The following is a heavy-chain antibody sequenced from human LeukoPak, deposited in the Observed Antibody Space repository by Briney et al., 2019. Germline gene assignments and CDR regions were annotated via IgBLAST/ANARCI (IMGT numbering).Heavy chain of an antibody. CDR3: AKEDYSNYGLDY. D-gene: IGHD4-11*01. CDR1: GFSVTADY. V-gene: IGHV3-66*01. J-gene: IGHJ4*02. Sequence: GGSLRLSCAVSGFSVTADYMTWVRRAPGKGLEWVSVIYTLGPTYYADSVKGRFTISIDHSKNTLYLQMNNLRAEDTAVYYCAKEDYSNYGLDYWGQGTLVTVSS. CDR2: IYTLGPT.